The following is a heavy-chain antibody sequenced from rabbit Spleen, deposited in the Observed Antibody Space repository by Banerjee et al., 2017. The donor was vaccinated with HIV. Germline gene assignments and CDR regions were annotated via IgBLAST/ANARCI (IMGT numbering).Heavy chain of an antibody. J-gene: IGHJ4*01. CDR3: ARDSGSSGYYSL. CDR1: GFDFSSYG. CDR2: IDPLFGNT. D-gene: IGHD1-1*01. Sequence: QEQLEESGGGQVQRGGSLKLSCKASGFDFSSYGVSWVRQAPGKGLEWIGYIDPLFGNTYYASWVNGRFTISSHNAQNTLYLQLNSLTAADTATYFCARDSGSSGYYSLWGPGTLVTVS. V-gene: IGHV1S47*01.